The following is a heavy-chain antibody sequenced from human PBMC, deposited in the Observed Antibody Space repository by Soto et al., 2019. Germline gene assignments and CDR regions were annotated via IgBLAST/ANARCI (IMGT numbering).Heavy chain of an antibody. V-gene: IGHV5-51*01. J-gene: IGHJ6*03. Sequence: GESLKLSCKGSGYSFTSYWIGWVRQMPGKGLEWMGIIYPGDSDTRYSPSFQGQVTISADKSISTAYLQWSSLKASDTAMYYCARLPSSNGGYYYYMDVWGKGTTVTVSS. CDR3: ARLPSSNGGYYYYMDV. CDR1: GYSFTSYW. CDR2: IYPGDSDT. D-gene: IGHD6-13*01.